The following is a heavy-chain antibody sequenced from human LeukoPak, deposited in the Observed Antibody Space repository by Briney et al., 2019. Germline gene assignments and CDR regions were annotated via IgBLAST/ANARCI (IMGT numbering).Heavy chain of an antibody. CDR1: GFTFSSYA. CDR2: IRGSGGST. CDR3: VGTNYDFWSGYYLPRFDY. D-gene: IGHD3-3*01. J-gene: IGHJ4*02. Sequence: GGSLRLSCAASGFTFSSYAMRWVRQAPGKGLEWVSAIRGSGGSTYYADSVKGRFTISRDNYKNTLYLQMNSLRAEDTAVYYCVGTNYDFWSGYYLPRFDYWGQGTLVTVSS. V-gene: IGHV3-23*01.